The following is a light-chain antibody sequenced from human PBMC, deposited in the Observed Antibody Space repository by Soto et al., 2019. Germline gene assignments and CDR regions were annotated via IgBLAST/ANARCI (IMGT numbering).Light chain of an antibody. V-gene: IGKV1-39*01. CDR1: QSITTH. CDR3: QQSYSTPTPPP. Sequence: DIQMTQSPSSLSASVGDRVTMTCRASQSITTHVNWYQQKPGKAPKLLIYAASILQSGVPSRFSGSGSGTDFTLTISSLQTEDFSTYFCQQSYSTPTPPPFGQGTKLAIK. CDR2: AAS. J-gene: IGKJ2*01.